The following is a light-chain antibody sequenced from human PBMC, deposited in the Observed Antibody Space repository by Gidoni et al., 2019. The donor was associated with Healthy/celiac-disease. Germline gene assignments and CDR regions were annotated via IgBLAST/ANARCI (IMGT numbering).Light chain of an antibody. V-gene: IGKV1-9*01. CDR3: QQLNSYLT. CDR2: AAS. Sequence: DIQLNQSPSFLSASVGDRVTITCRASQGISSYLAWYQQKPGKAPKLLIYAASTLQSGVPSRFSGSGSGTEFTLTISSLQPEDFATYYCQQLNSYLTFGPGTKVDIK. CDR1: QGISSY. J-gene: IGKJ3*01.